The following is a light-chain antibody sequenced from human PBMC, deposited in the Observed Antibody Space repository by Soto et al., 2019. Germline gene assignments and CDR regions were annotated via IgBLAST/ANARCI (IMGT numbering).Light chain of an antibody. CDR3: AAWDDSLSGVV. CDR2: RNN. J-gene: IGLJ2*01. Sequence: QSVLTQPPSASGTPGQRVTISCSGSSSNIGSYYVYWYQQLPGTAPKLLIYRNNQRPSGVSDRFSGSKSGTSASLAISGLRSEDEADYFCAAWDDSLSGVVFGGGTKVTVL. CDR1: SSNIGSYY. V-gene: IGLV1-47*01.